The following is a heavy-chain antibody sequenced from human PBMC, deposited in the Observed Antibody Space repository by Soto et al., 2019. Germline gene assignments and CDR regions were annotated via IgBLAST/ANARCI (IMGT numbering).Heavy chain of an antibody. D-gene: IGHD2-2*01. CDR2: IYYSGST. V-gene: IGHV4-39*01. Sequence: PSETLSLTCTVSGGSISSSSYYWGWIRQPPGKGLEWIGSIYYSGSTYYNPSLKSRVTISVDTSKNQFSLKLSSVTAADTAVYYCARTIVLVPAAIAEGEYGWFDPWGQGTLVTVSS. J-gene: IGHJ5*02. CDR3: ARTIVLVPAAIAEGEYGWFDP. CDR1: GGSISSSSYY.